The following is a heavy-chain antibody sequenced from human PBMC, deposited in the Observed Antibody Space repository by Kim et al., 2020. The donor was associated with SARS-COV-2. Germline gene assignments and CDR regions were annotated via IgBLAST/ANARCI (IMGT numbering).Heavy chain of an antibody. CDR2: IWYDGSNK. CDR3: ARELTYYDILTGYGNNWFDP. J-gene: IGHJ5*02. V-gene: IGHV3-33*01. D-gene: IGHD3-9*01. Sequence: GGSLRLSCAASGFTFSSYGMHWVRQAPGKGLEWVAVIWYDGSNKYYADSVKGRFTISRDNSKNTLYLQMNSLRAEDTAVYYCARELTYYDILTGYGNNWFDPWAREPWSPSPQ. CDR1: GFTFSSYG.